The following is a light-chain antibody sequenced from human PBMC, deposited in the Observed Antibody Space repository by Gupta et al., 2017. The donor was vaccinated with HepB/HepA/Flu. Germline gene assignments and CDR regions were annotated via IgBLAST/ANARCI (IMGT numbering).Light chain of an antibody. J-gene: IGKJ4*01. CDR2: YAS. CDR3: QQYETLSPFT. V-gene: IGKV1-33*01. CDR1: QDISNY. Sequence: DIQMTQSPYSLSASVGDRDTITCQASQDISNYLNWYQQKPGQAPKLLIYYASNLERGVPSRFSGGGSGTHFSFTINSLQPEDIATYYCQQYETLSPFTFGGGTKV.